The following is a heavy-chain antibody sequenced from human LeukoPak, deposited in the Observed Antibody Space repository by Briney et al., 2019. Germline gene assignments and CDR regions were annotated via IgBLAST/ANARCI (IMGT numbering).Heavy chain of an antibody. Sequence: GGSLRLPCAASGFTFSDYSMNWVRQAPGKGLEWVSSMSSSSSYMYYADSVKGRFTISRDNAKSLLYLQMNNLRAEDTAVYYCARGEYYYDSSGYYWDWGQGTLVTVS. J-gene: IGHJ4*02. D-gene: IGHD3-22*01. CDR3: ARGEYYYDSSGYYWD. CDR2: MSSSSSYM. CDR1: GFTFSDYS. V-gene: IGHV3-21*01.